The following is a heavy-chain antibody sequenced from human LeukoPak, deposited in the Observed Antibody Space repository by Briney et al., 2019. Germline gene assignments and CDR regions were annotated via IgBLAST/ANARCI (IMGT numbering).Heavy chain of an antibody. CDR2: INQGGSVK. CDR1: GFTFRSYW. V-gene: IGHV3-7*01. CDR3: ARVGYSGWNLEY. D-gene: IGHD5-12*01. J-gene: IGHJ4*02. Sequence: GGSLRLSCAASGFTFRSYWMSWVRQAPGKGLEWVANINQGGSVKYYADSVKGRFTISRDDAKNSLYVQMNSLRDEDTAVYYCARVGYSGWNLEYWGQGTLVTASS.